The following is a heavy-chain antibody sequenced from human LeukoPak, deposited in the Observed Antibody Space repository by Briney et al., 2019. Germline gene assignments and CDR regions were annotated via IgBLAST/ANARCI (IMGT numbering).Heavy chain of an antibody. CDR3: ARGSWFGELFRPLFDY. CDR1: GFTFDDYA. V-gene: IGHV3-9*01. J-gene: IGHJ4*02. Sequence: GGSLRLSCAASGFTFDDYAMHWVRQAPGKGLEWVSGISWNSGSIGYADSVKGRFTISRDNAKNSLYLQMNSLRAGDTAVYYCARGSWFGELFRPLFDYWGQGTLVTVSS. D-gene: IGHD3-10*01. CDR2: ISWNSGSI.